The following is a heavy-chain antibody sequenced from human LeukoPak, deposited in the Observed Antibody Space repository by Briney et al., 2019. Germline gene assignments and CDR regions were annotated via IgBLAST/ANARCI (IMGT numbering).Heavy chain of an antibody. CDR3: AKTRPLDSSSWSHGDY. D-gene: IGHD6-13*01. V-gene: IGHV3-23*01. Sequence: GGSLRLSCAASGFTFSSYAMSWVRQAPGKGLEWVSAISGSSDSTYYGDSVKGRFTISRDNSKNTLYLQMNSLRAEDTAVYYCAKTRPLDSSSWSHGDYWGQGTLVTVSS. J-gene: IGHJ4*02. CDR1: GFTFSSYA. CDR2: ISGSSDST.